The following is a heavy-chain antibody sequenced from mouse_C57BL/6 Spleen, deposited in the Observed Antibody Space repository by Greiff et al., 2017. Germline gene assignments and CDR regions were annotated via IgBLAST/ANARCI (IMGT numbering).Heavy chain of an antibody. D-gene: IGHD2-12*01. CDR1: GYSITSGYY. V-gene: IGHV3-6*01. CDR2: ISYDGSN. CDR3: ARGYDRGDY. J-gene: IGHJ2*01. Sequence: EVKLMESGPGLVKPSQSLSLTCSVTGYSITSGYYWNWIRQFPGNKLEWMGYISYDGSNNYNPSLKNRISSTRDTSKNQFFLKLNSVTTEDTATYYCARGYDRGDYWGQGTTLTVSS.